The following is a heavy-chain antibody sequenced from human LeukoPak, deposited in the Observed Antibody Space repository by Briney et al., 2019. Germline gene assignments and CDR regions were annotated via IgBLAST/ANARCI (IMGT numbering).Heavy chain of an antibody. V-gene: IGHV1-2*02. Sequence: ASVKVSCKASGYTFTGYYIHWVRQAPGQGLEWMGWINPHSGGTNYAQKFQGRVTMTRDTSISTAYMELSRLRSDDTAVYFCARLGYCSSTSCFDSWGLGTLVTVSS. CDR1: GYTFTGYY. CDR3: ARLGYCSSTSCFDS. D-gene: IGHD2-2*01. CDR2: INPHSGGT. J-gene: IGHJ4*02.